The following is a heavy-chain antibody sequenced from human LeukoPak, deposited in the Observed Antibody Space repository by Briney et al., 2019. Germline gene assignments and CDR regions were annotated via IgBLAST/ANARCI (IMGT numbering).Heavy chain of an antibody. D-gene: IGHD3-3*01. V-gene: IGHV3-30-3*01. CDR3: ARDPVPYDFWSGYHDY. CDR1: GFTFSSYA. Sequence: TGGSLRLSCAASGFTFSSYAMHWVRQAPGKGLEWVAVISYDGSNKYYADSVKGRFTISRDNSKNTLYLQMNSLRAEDTAVYYCARDPVPYDFWSGYHDYWGQGTLVTVSS. CDR2: ISYDGSNK. J-gene: IGHJ4*02.